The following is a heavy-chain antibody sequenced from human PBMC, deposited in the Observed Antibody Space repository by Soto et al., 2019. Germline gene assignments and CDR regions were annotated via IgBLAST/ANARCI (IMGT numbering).Heavy chain of an antibody. CDR3: ARQRTTVVTQAYFDH. J-gene: IGHJ4*02. Sequence: SETLSLTCAVSGGSFTSNNWWTWVRQPPGQGLGWIGEIYRTGSTNYNPSLKSRVTISLDKSENQFSLTLNSVTAADAAVYYCARQRTTVVTQAYFDHWGQGTLVTVSS. D-gene: IGHD4-17*01. V-gene: IGHV4-4*02. CDR1: GGSFTSNNW. CDR2: IYRTGST.